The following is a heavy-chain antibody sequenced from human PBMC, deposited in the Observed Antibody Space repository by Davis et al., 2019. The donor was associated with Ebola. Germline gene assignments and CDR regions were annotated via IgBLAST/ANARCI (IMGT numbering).Heavy chain of an antibody. D-gene: IGHD6-13*01. V-gene: IGHV3-21*06. J-gene: IGHJ4*02. Sequence: GESLKISCAASGFTFSSYSMNWVRQAPGKGLEWVSSISSSSSYIYYADSVKGRFTISRDNAKSSLYLQMNSLRADDTAVYYCARDLSAAPPFGYWGQGTLVTVSS. CDR3: ARDLSAAPPFGY. CDR1: GFTFSSYS. CDR2: ISSSSSYI.